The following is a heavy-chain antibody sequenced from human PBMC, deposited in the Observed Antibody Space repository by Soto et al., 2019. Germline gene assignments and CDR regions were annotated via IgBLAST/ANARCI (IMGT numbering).Heavy chain of an antibody. CDR1: GGSISSGGYN. V-gene: IGHV4-31*03. CDR3: ARVCGGDCHYGMDV. D-gene: IGHD2-21*02. J-gene: IGHJ6*02. CDR2: IYYSGST. Sequence: QVQLQESGPGLVKPSQTLSLTCTVSGGSISSGGYNWSWIRQHRGKGLEWIGYIYYSGSTYYNPSLKSRVTISVDTSKNLFSLKLSSGTAADTAVYYCARVCGGDCHYGMDVWGQGTTVTFSS.